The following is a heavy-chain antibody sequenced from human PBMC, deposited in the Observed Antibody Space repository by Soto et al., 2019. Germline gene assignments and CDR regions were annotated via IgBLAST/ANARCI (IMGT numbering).Heavy chain of an antibody. Sequence: GDSVQVSCKAYGCTFSSYAISWVRQAPGQGLERMGGIIPIFGTANYAQKFQGRVTITADESTSTAYMDLSSLRSEDTAVYYCERVSKQLVTPKLYYFEYWGQGTLVPVSS. V-gene: IGHV1-69*13. J-gene: IGHJ4*02. CDR3: ERVSKQLVTPKLYYFEY. CDR1: GCTFSSYA. D-gene: IGHD6-13*01. CDR2: IIPIFGTA.